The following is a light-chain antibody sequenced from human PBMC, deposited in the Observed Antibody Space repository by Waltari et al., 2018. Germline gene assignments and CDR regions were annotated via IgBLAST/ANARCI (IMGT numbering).Light chain of an antibody. CDR2: GAS. CDR1: QDISKY. Sequence: DIQMTQSPSSLSASVRDRVTITCRASQDISKYLSWYQQKPGKAPELLIYGASNLETGVPSRFSGSGSGTDFTFTISSLQPEDIATYYCQQYDNLPVTFGQGTRVDIK. V-gene: IGKV1-33*01. CDR3: QQYDNLPVT. J-gene: IGKJ1*01.